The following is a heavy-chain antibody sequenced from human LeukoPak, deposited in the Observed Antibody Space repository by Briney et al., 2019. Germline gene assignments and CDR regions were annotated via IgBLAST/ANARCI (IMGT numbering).Heavy chain of an antibody. J-gene: IGHJ4*02. CDR1: GFIVSSNY. CDR3: AKGVIGGRRDYYSYFDY. V-gene: IGHV3-66*01. CDR2: IYSGRRT. D-gene: IGHD3-3*01. Sequence: GGSLRLFCAVSGFIVSSNYMTWVRQASGKGLEWVSVIYSGRRTYYADYVKGRFTISRDNSKNSVYLEMDSLRVEDTAVYYCAKGVIGGRRDYYSYFDYWGRESWSPSPQ.